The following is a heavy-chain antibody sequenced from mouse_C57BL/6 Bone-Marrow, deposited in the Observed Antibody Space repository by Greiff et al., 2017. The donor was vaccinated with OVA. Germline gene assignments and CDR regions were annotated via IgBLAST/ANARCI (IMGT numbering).Heavy chain of an antibody. J-gene: IGHJ3*01. V-gene: IGHV10-1*01. Sequence: EVMLVESGGGLVQPKGSLKLSCAASGFSFNTYAMNWVRQAPGKGLEWVARIRSKSNNYATYYADSVKDRFTISRDDSESMLYLQMNNLKTEDTAMYCCVRDYYGSPAWFAYWGQGTLVTVSA. CDR2: IRSKSNNYAT. D-gene: IGHD1-1*01. CDR1: GFSFNTYA. CDR3: VRDYYGSPAWFAY.